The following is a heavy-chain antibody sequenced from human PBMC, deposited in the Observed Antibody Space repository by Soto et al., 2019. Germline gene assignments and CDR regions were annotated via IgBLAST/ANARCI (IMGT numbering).Heavy chain of an antibody. CDR1: GFTFSSYA. V-gene: IGHV3-30-3*01. CDR3: ARVYFDWLLPLDY. CDR2: ISYDGSNK. J-gene: IGHJ4*02. Sequence: GGSLRLSCAASGFTFSSYAMHWVRQAPGKGLEWVAVISYDGSNKYYADSVKGRFTISRDNSKNTLYLQMNGLRAEDTAVYYCARVYFDWLLPLDYWGQGTLVTVSS. D-gene: IGHD3-9*01.